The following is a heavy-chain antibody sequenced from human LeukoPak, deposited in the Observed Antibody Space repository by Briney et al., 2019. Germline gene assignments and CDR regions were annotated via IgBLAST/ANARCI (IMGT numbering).Heavy chain of an antibody. D-gene: IGHD1-26*01. V-gene: IGHV4-4*02. CDR3: ARVGAMTVDFDY. Sequence: GSLRLSCAASGFTVSSNYMSWVRQPPGKGLEWIGEIYHSGSTNYNPSLKSRVTISVDKSKNQFSLKLSSVTAADTAVYYCARVGAMTVDFDYWGQGTLVTVSS. CDR1: GFTVSSNY. CDR2: IYHSGST. J-gene: IGHJ4*02.